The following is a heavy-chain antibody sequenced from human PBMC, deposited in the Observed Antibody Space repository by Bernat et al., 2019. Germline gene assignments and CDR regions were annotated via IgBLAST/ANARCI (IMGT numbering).Heavy chain of an antibody. Sequence: EVQLVESGGGLVQPGGSLRLSCAASGFTFSSYEMNWVRQAPGKGLEWVSYISSSGSTIYYADSVKGRFTISRDNAKNSLYLQMNSLRAEDTAVYYCARDRPPVAATGRYFQHWGQGTLVTVSS. CDR2: ISSSGSTI. CDR1: GFTFSSYE. J-gene: IGHJ1*01. CDR3: ARDRPPVAATGRYFQH. D-gene: IGHD2-15*01. V-gene: IGHV3-48*03.